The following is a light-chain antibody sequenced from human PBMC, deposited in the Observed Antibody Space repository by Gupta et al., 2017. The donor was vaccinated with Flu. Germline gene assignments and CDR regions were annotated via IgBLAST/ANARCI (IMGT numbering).Light chain of an antibody. CDR1: SGHSNYA. CDR3: QNWGAGHGM. CDR2: INSDGGH. Sequence: VLPPMPSASASLAASVKLTCTLDSGHSNYAVAWHQHQPERGPRYLLKINSDGGHTKGDGIPDRFSGSGSGAERYLTISGLQSEDEDDYDCQNWGAGHGMFGGGTKLTVL. V-gene: IGLV4-69*01. J-gene: IGLJ3*02.